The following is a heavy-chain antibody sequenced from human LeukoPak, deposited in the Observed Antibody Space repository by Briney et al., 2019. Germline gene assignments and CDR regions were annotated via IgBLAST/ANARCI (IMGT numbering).Heavy chain of an antibody. CDR3: AKGIPMMATLTGSAD. CDR2: ISWDATST. CDR1: GFSFDDYT. J-gene: IGHJ4*02. V-gene: IGHV3-43*01. Sequence: GGSLRLSCAASGFSFDDYTMHWVRQPPGKGLEWVSLISWDATSTYYADSVKGRFTISRDNSKNSLYLQMNSLRTEDTALYYCAKGIPMMATLTGSADWGQGTLVTVSS. D-gene: IGHD5-24*01.